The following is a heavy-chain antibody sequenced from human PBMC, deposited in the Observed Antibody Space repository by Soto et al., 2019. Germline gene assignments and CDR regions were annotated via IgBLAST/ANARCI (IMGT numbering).Heavy chain of an antibody. Sequence: PSETLSLTCTVSGGSISSYYWSWIRQPPGKGLEWIGYIYYSGSTNYNPSLKSRVTISVDTSKNQFSLKLSSVTAADTAVYYCARHAALVVPAASDWFDPWGQGTLVTVSS. CDR2: IYYSGST. D-gene: IGHD2-2*01. V-gene: IGHV4-59*08. CDR3: ARHAALVVPAASDWFDP. CDR1: GGSISSYY. J-gene: IGHJ5*02.